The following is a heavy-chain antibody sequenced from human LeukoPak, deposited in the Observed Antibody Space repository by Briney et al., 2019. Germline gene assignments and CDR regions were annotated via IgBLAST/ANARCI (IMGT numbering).Heavy chain of an antibody. J-gene: IGHJ3*02. D-gene: IGHD3-22*01. CDR3: ARDSYDSSGYYYVSGAFDI. Sequence: SETLSLTCTVSGGSISSSSYYWGWIRQPPGKGLEWIGSIYYSGSTYYNPSLKSRVTISVDTSKNQFSLKLSSVTAADTAVYYCARDSYDSSGYYYVSGAFDIWGQGTMVTVSS. V-gene: IGHV4-39*07. CDR1: GGSISSSSYY. CDR2: IYYSGST.